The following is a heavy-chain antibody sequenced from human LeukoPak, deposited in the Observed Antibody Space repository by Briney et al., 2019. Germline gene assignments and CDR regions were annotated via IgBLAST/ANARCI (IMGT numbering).Heavy chain of an antibody. CDR1: GGSISSSSYY. Sequence: SETLSLTCTVSGGSISSSSYYWGWIRQPPGKGLGWIGSIYYTGSTYYNPSLRSRVTISVDTSKNQFSLKLSSVTAADTAVYYCARLHYGGNYGYYYYYMDVWGKGTTVTISS. CDR3: ARLHYGGNYGYYYYYMDV. J-gene: IGHJ6*03. CDR2: IYYTGST. D-gene: IGHD4-23*01. V-gene: IGHV4-39*01.